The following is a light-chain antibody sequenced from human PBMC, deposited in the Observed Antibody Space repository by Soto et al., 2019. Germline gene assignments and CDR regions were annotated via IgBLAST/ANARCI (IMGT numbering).Light chain of an antibody. CDR2: DAS. J-gene: IGKJ2*01. CDR1: QSVSSY. V-gene: IGKV3-11*01. Sequence: EIVLTQSPATLSLSPGERATLSCRASQSVSSYLAWYQQKPGQAPRLLIYDASNEATGTPARFSGSGSGTDFTLTISSLEPEDFAVYYCQQRSNWPATFGQGTKLEIK. CDR3: QQRSNWPAT.